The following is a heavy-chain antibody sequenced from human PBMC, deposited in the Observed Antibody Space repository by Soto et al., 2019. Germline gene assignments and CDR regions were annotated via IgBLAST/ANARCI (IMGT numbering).Heavy chain of an antibody. Sequence: EVQLVESGGGLVKPGMSLRISCAASGFTFSNAWMNWVRQAPGKGLEWVGRIKSKTDGETTDYAAPVKGRFTISRDDSKNTLILQMNSLKIEDTAVYYCAKDVRWGQGTLVTVSS. V-gene: IGHV3-15*01. J-gene: IGHJ4*02. CDR1: GFTFSNAW. CDR3: AKDVR. CDR2: IKSKTDGETT.